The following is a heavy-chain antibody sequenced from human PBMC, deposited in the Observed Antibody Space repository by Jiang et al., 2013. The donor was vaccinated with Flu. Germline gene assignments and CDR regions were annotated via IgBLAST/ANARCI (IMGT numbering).Heavy chain of an antibody. CDR2: ISGYNVNT. V-gene: IGHV1-18*01. CDR3: VRAGSTGAFWFDP. Sequence: GAEVKKPGAPVKVSCKASGYSFSNYGFSWVRQAPGQGLEWMGWISGYNVNTNYAQKFQGRVTMTTDTSTSTAYMELRSLRSDDTAVYYCVRAGSTGAFWFDPWGQGTLVTVSS. J-gene: IGHJ5*02. D-gene: IGHD6-19*01. CDR1: GYSFSNYG.